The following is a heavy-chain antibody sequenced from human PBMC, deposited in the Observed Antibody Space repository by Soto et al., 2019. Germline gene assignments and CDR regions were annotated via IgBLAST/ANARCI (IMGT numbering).Heavy chain of an antibody. J-gene: IGHJ4*02. CDR3: ARGGDRYSSSRLDNHFDY. CDR2: INHSGST. V-gene: IGHV4-34*01. CDR1: GGSFSGYY. D-gene: IGHD6-13*01. Sequence: QVQLQQWGAGLLKPSETLSLTCAVYGGSFSGYYWSWIRQPPGKGLEWIGEINHSGSTNYNPSLKSRVTISVDTSKNQFSLKLSSFTAAATAVYYCARGGDRYSSSRLDNHFDYWGQGTLVTVSS.